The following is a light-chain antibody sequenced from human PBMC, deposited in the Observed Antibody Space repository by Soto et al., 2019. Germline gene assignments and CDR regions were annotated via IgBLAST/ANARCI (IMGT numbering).Light chain of an antibody. CDR1: QSVSSSY. CDR2: GAS. J-gene: IGKJ1*01. CDR3: QKYGSSPCT. Sequence: EIVLTQSPSTLSLSPGERATLSCRASQSVSSSYLAWYQQKPGQAPMLLIYGASSRATGIPDRFSGSGSGTDFTLTISSLEPEDVAVYYCQKYGSSPCTFGQGTKVEIK. V-gene: IGKV3-20*01.